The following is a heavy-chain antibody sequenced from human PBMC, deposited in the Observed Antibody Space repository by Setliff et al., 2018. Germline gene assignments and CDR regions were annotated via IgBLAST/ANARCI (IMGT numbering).Heavy chain of an antibody. CDR1: GFTFRSYT. CDR2: ISSSSSTI. J-gene: IGHJ3*02. CDR3: ARDKDFWGGYAFDI. D-gene: IGHD3-3*01. Sequence: PGGSLRLSCAASGFTFRSYTMNWVRQAPGKGLEWVSYISSSSSTIYYADSVKGRFTISRDNSKNTLYLQMNSLRAEDTAVYYCARDKDFWGGYAFDIWGQGTMVTVSS. V-gene: IGHV3-48*01.